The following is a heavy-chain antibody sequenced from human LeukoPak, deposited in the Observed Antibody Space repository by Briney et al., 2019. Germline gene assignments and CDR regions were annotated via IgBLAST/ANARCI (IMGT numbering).Heavy chain of an antibody. CDR1: GYTFTSYY. Sequence: ASVKVSCKASGYTFTSYYMHWVRQAPGQGLEWMGIINPSGGSTSYAQKFQGRVTMTRDTSASTVYTELSSLRSEDTAVYYCASGRYFDWSPGPSGQFQHWGQGTLVTVSS. CDR3: ASGRYFDWSPGPSGQFQH. D-gene: IGHD3-9*01. J-gene: IGHJ1*01. CDR2: INPSGGST. V-gene: IGHV1-46*01.